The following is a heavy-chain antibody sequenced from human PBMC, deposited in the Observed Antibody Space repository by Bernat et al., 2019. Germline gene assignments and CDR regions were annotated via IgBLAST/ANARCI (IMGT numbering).Heavy chain of an antibody. D-gene: IGHD3-10*01. V-gene: IGHV3-33*01. CDR1: GFTFSSYG. CDR2: IWYDGSNK. J-gene: IGHJ6*02. CDR3: ARDRGSMVRGVIINSRARYYYGMDV. Sequence: QVQLVESGGGVVQPGRSLRLSCAASGFTFSSYGMHWVRQAPGKWLELVAVIWYDGSNKYYADSVKGRFTISRDNSKNTLYLQMNSLRAEDTAVYYCARDRGSMVRGVIINSRARYYYGMDVWGQGTTVTVSS.